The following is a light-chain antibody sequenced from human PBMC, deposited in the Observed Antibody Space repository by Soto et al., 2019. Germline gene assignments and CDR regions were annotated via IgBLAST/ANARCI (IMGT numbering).Light chain of an antibody. V-gene: IGLV1-47*01. J-gene: IGLJ3*02. CDR1: SSNIGSNY. CDR3: AAWDSSLSGGV. CDR2: RNN. Sequence: QSVLTQPPSASGTPGQRVTISCSGSSSNIGSNYVYWYQQLPGTAPKLLIYRNNQRPSGVPDRFSGSKSGTSASLVISGLRSGDEADYYCAAWDSSLSGGVFGGGTKLTVL.